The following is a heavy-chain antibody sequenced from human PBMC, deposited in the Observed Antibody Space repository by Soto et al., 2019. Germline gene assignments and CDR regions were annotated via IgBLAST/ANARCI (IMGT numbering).Heavy chain of an antibody. CDR1: GGSISSYY. V-gene: IGHV4-59*01. CDR3: ARADGSSGYFSLDY. CDR2: IYYSGST. D-gene: IGHD3-22*01. J-gene: IGHJ4*02. Sequence: SETLSLTCTVSGGSISSYYWSWIRQPPGKGLEWIGYIYYSGSTNYNPSLKSRVTISVDTSKNQFSLKLSSVTAADMAVYYCARADGSSGYFSLDYWGQGTLVTVSS.